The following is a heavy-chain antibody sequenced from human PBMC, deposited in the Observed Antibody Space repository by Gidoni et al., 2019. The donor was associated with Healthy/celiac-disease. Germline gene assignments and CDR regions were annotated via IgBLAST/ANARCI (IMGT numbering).Heavy chain of an antibody. Sequence: QDQLQASAAGLAQPLQTLSLTCPFSVSSISSVGYYWTWNRQHPGKGLDWIGYIYYSGSTYYNPSLKSRVTISVDTSKNQFSLKLSSVTAADTAVYYCASAYLNWFDPWGQGTLVTVSS. V-gene: IGHV4-31*03. CDR2: IYYSGST. CDR3: ASAYLNWFDP. CDR1: VSSISSVGYY. D-gene: IGHD2-2*02. J-gene: IGHJ5*02.